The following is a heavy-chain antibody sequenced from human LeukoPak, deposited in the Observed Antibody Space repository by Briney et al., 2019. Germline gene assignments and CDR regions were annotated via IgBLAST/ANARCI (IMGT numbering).Heavy chain of an antibody. CDR2: IYHSGST. D-gene: IGHD2-15*01. J-gene: IGHJ5*02. CDR3: ARLWWELNWFDP. V-gene: IGHV4-38-2*02. CDR1: SYSISSGYY. Sequence: SETLSLTCTVSSYSISSGYYWGWIRQPPGKGLEWIGSIYHSGSTYYNPSLKSRVTISVDTSKNQFSLKLSSVTAADTAVYYCARLWWELNWFDPWGQGTLVTVSS.